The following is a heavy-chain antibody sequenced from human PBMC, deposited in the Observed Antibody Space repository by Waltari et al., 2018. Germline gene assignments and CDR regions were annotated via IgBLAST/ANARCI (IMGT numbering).Heavy chain of an antibody. D-gene: IGHD4-17*01. J-gene: IGHJ1*01. CDR3: GRIAFGDDGGYFQY. V-gene: IGHV4-39*01. CDR2: MQYRGSS. CDR1: GGSITTNYN. Sequence: QLQLQESGPGLVRPSETLSLTCTVSGGSITTNYNWAWLRQPPGKGLEWMGNMQYRGSSFYNPSLMSRVTISLDTSKNQFSLTLTSVDAADTAVYFCGRIAFGDDGGYFQYWGQGTLVTFSS.